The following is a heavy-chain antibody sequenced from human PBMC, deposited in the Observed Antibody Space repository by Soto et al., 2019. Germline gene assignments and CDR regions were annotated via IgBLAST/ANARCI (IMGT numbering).Heavy chain of an antibody. CDR3: ARGGGFSPYYYNLDV. CDR2: INPRGGGT. D-gene: IGHD2-15*01. J-gene: IGHJ6*02. Sequence: ASVKVSGKASGYTLNTYYMHWVRQAPGQGPEWMGIINPRGGGTTYAQNFQDRVTMTSDTSSSTVYVELSSLRSEDTAVYYCARGGGFSPYYYNLDVWGQGTTVTV. CDR1: GYTLNTYY. V-gene: IGHV1-46*02.